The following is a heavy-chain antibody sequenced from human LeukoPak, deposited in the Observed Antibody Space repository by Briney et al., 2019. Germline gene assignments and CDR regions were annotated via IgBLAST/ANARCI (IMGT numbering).Heavy chain of an antibody. CDR3: ARAYSSSWYVGY. D-gene: IGHD6-13*01. CDR1: GGSISGYY. Sequence: SETLSLTCTVSGGSISGYYWSWIRQPPGKGLEWIGYIYHSGSTNYNPSLKSRVTISVDTSKNQFSLKLSSVTAADTAVYYCARAYSSSWYVGYWGQGTLVTVSS. J-gene: IGHJ4*02. V-gene: IGHV4-59*12. CDR2: IYHSGST.